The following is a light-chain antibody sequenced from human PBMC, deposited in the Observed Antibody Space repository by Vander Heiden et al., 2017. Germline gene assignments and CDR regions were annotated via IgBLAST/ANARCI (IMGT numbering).Light chain of an antibody. V-gene: IGKV1-33*01. J-gene: IGKJ4*01. CDR3: EQYGT. CDR2: DAS. Sequence: DIQMTQPPSSLSASVGDRVTITCQASQDISNPLNWYQQKPGKAPQLLIYDASNLETAVTLRLSRSGSGTDFTYTISSMQPEDIAIYDGEQYGTFGGGTKVEIK. CDR1: QDISNP.